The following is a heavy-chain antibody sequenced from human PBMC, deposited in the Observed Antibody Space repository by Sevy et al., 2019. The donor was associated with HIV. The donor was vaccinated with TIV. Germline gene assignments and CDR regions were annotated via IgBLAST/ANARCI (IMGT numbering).Heavy chain of an antibody. J-gene: IGHJ4*02. CDR1: GSALTELA. Sequence: ASVKVSCKVSGSALTELAMHWVRQAPGKGLEWMATFDPEDGETFYAQKFQRRVTMTEDTSTDTAYLELVSLRSEDTAGYYCATTKDYYEGSGYPFDGWGQGTLVTVSS. D-gene: IGHD3-22*01. V-gene: IGHV1-24*01. CDR3: ATTKDYYEGSGYPFDG. CDR2: FDPEDGET.